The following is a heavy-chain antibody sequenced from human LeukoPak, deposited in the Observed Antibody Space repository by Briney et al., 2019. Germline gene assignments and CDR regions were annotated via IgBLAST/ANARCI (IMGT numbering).Heavy chain of an antibody. D-gene: IGHD3-10*01. CDR3: ARANYGSGSRPKYALNWFDP. CDR2: MNPNSGNT. V-gene: IGHV1-8*02. CDR1: RNTFTSYY. Sequence: GASVKVSSKASRNTFTSYYMHWVRQAPGQGLEWMGWMNPNSGNTGYAQKFQGRVTMTRNTSIRTAYMELSSLRSEDTAVYYCARANYGSGSRPKYALNWFDPWGQGTLVTVSS. J-gene: IGHJ5*02.